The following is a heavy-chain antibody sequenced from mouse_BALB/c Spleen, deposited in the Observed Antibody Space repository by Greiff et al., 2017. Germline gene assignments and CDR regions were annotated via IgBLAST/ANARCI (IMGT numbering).Heavy chain of an antibody. J-gene: IGHJ4*01. CDR2: INSNGGST. V-gene: IGHV5-6-3*01. CDR3: ARDRAYYRYDVGDY. D-gene: IGHD2-14*01. Sequence: EVKLMESGGGLVQPGGSLKLSCAASGFTFSSYGMSWVRQTPDKRLELVATINSNGGSTYYPDSVKGRFTISRDNAKNTLYLQMSSLKSEDTAMYYCARDRAYYRYDVGDYWGQGTSVTVSS. CDR1: GFTFSSYG.